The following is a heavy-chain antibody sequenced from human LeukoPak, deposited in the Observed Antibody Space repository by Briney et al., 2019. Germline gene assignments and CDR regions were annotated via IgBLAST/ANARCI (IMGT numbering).Heavy chain of an antibody. CDR2: IKQDGSEK. CDR1: GFTFSRYW. J-gene: IGHJ5*02. V-gene: IGHV3-7*03. Sequence: GGSLRLSCAASGFTFSRYWMSWVRQAPGKGLEWVANIKQDGSEKYYVDSVKGRFTISRDNAKNSLYLQMNSLRAEDTAVYYCARGCDPWGQGTLVSVSS. CDR3: ARGCDP.